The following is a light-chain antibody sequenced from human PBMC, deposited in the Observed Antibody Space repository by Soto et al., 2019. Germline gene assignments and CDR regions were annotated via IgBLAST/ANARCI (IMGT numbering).Light chain of an antibody. V-gene: IGKV1-5*03. Sequence: DIQMTQSPSTLSASVGDRVTITCRASQSISSWLAWYQQKQGKAPKLLIYKASSLESGVPCRFSGSGSGTEFALPMISVQGHVFVSYYCQQYNSYSPWPFAEGTKVEIK. J-gene: IGKJ1*01. CDR3: QQYNSYSPWP. CDR2: KAS. CDR1: QSISSW.